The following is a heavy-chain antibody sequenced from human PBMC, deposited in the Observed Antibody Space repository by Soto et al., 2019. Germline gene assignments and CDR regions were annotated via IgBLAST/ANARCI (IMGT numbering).Heavy chain of an antibody. CDR3: AASDVGDYGDPNAYDI. D-gene: IGHD4-17*01. CDR2: IVGGSGNT. Sequence: QMQLVQSGPEVKKPGTSLKVSCKASGFTFTSSAIQWVRQARGQRLEWIGWIVGGSGNTKYAQKFQERVTITWDMSTSTAYMELSSLRFEETAVFYCAASDVGDYGDPNAYDIWGQGTMVTVSS. CDR1: GFTFTSSA. V-gene: IGHV1-58*02. J-gene: IGHJ3*02.